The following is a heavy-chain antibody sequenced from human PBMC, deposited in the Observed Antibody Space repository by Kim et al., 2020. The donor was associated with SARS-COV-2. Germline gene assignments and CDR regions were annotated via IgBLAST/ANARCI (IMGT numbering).Heavy chain of an antibody. J-gene: IGHJ6*02. CDR1: GYTFTGYY. CDR2: INPNSGGT. Sequence: ASVKVSCKASGYTFTGYYMHWVRQAPGQGLEWMGRINPNSGGTNYAQKFQGRVTMTRDTSISTAYMELSRLISDDTAVYYCARVGGRYGDWSGMDVWGQGTTVTVSS. V-gene: IGHV1-2*06. CDR3: ARVGGRYGDWSGMDV. D-gene: IGHD2-21*01.